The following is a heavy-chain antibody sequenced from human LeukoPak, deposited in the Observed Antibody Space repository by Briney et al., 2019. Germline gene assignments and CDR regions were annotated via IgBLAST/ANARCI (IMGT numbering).Heavy chain of an antibody. D-gene: IGHD2-21*01. Sequence: SETLSLTCSVSGDSISTSSYYWGWIRQPPGNGLEWIGSIYYSGSTYYNPSLKSRVTISVDTSKDQLSLKLSSVTAADTAVYYCARHMWSRNWFDPWGQGTLVTVSS. CDR2: IYYSGST. J-gene: IGHJ5*02. CDR3: ARHMWSRNWFDP. CDR1: GDSISTSSYY. V-gene: IGHV4-39*01.